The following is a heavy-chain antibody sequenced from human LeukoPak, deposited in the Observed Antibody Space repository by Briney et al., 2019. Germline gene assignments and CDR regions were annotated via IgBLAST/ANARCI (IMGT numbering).Heavy chain of an antibody. J-gene: IGHJ4*02. CDR2: IYYSGST. Sequence: SETLSLTCTVSGGSISSSSYYWGWIRQPPGKGLEWIGSIYYSGSTYYNPSLKSRVTISVDTSKNQFSLKLSSVTAADTAVYYCARHGSGWLRPRGIDYWGRGTLVTVSS. D-gene: IGHD5-12*01. CDR3: ARHGSGWLRPRGIDY. V-gene: IGHV4-39*01. CDR1: GGSISSSSYY.